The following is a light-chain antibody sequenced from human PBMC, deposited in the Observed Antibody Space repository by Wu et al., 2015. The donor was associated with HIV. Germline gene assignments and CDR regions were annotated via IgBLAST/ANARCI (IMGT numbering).Light chain of an antibody. CDR3: QQYNYWPPWT. Sequence: EIVMTQSPATLSVSPGERATLSCRASQSISTNFAWYQQKPGQAPRLLIYGASNRAPGIPARFSGSGSGTEFTLTISNMQSEDIAVYYCQQYNYWPPWTFGQGTKVE. CDR2: GAS. J-gene: IGKJ1*01. V-gene: IGKV3-15*01. CDR1: QSISTN.